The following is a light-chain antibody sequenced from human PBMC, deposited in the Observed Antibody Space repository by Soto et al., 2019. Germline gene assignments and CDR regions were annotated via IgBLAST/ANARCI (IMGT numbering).Light chain of an antibody. CDR3: QQRNNWPPT. Sequence: EIVLTQSPGTLSLSPGERATLSCRASQSVSNNYLAWYQQRPGQPSRLLIYDASNRATGIPAWFSGSGSGTDFTLTISSLEPEDFALYFCQQRNNWPPTFGGGTKVE. CDR2: DAS. CDR1: QSVSNNY. V-gene: IGKV3-11*01. J-gene: IGKJ4*01.